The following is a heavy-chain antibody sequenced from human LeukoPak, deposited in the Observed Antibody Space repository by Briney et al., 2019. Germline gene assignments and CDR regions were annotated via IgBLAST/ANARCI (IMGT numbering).Heavy chain of an antibody. V-gene: IGHV5-51*01. Sequence: GGSLHTSGQRLDSPFVTIGCAGARKMPGKGLEWMGIIYTGDSDTRYSPSFQGQVTISADKSITTAYLQWSSLRASDTAMYYCARPANRGDAFDIWGQGTMVTVSS. CDR1: DSPFVTIG. CDR2: IYTGDSDT. CDR3: ARPANRGDAFDI. J-gene: IGHJ3*02. D-gene: IGHD2/OR15-2a*01.